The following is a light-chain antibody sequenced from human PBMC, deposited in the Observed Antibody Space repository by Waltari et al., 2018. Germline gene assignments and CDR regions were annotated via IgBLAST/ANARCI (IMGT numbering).Light chain of an antibody. CDR1: RSDIGGFHY. Sequence: QSALTQPASVSGSPRQSITIPCTGTRSDIGGFHYVSWYQQHSGKAPRLLIFGVSDRPSGVSNRFSGSKSGNTASLTISGLQAEDEADYYCSSFTRAKTWVFGGGTKVTVL. V-gene: IGLV2-14*03. J-gene: IGLJ3*02. CDR3: SSFTRAKTWV. CDR2: GVS.